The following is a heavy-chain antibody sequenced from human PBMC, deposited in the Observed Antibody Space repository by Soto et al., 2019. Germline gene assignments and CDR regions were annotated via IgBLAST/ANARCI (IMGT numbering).Heavy chain of an antibody. Sequence: QVQLQESGPGLVKPSQTLSLICTVSGGSISSGDYYWSWIRQPPGKGLEWMGYINYSGSTYHNPSLESRITISVDTSKNQFSLKLSSVTAADTAVYYCARTFCSGSSCYYYFYRMDVWGQGTTVTVSS. CDR3: ARTFCSGSSCYYYFYRMDV. J-gene: IGHJ6*02. CDR2: INYSGST. V-gene: IGHV4-30-4*01. CDR1: GGSISSGDYY. D-gene: IGHD2-15*01.